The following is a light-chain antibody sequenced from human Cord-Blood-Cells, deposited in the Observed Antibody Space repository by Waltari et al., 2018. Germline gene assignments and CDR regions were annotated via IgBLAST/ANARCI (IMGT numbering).Light chain of an antibody. CDR3: QQSYSTPFT. Sequence: DIKLPHSPSSLSASVTDRVPITCRASQSISSYLNWYQQKPGKAPKLLIYAASSLQSGVPSRFSGSGSGTDFTLTISSLQPEDFATYYCQQSYSTPFTFGPGTKVDIK. CDR2: AAS. CDR1: QSISSY. V-gene: IGKV1-39*01. J-gene: IGKJ3*01.